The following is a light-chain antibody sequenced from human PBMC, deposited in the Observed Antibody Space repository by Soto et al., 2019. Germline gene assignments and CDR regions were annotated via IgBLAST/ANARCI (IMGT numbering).Light chain of an antibody. CDR2: WAS. V-gene: IGKV4-1*01. CDR1: QSVLYTSNNKNY. CDR3: QQYYNTPLT. J-gene: IGKJ4*01. Sequence: IVMTQSPDSLAVSLGERATINCKSSQSVLYTSNNKNYFAWYQQKPGQPPKLLIYWASTRESGVPDRFSGSGSGTHFTLTISSLQAEDVAVYYCQQYYNTPLTFGGGTKVEIK.